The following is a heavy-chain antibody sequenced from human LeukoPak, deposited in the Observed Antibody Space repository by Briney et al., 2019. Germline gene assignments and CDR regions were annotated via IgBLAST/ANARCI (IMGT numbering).Heavy chain of an antibody. CDR1: GYTFTGYY. Sequence: ASVKVSCKASGYTFTGYYMHWVRQAPGQGLEWMGRINPNSGGTNYAQKFQGRVTMTRDTSISTAYMELSRLRSDDTAVYYCARDYSGSYGIDYWGQGTLVTVSS. D-gene: IGHD1-26*01. J-gene: IGHJ4*02. V-gene: IGHV1-2*06. CDR3: ARDYSGSYGIDY. CDR2: INPNSGGT.